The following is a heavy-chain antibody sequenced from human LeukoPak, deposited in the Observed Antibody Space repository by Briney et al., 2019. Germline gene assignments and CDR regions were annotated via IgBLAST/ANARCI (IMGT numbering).Heavy chain of an antibody. Sequence: GGSLRLSCAASGFNFSDHYMSWIRQAPGKGLEWVSYISTSGGTIYYADSVKGRFTISRDNAKNTLYLQMNSLRAEDTAVYYCARDPCSSTSCYTGTFDYWGQGTLVTVSS. CDR3: ARDPCSSTSCYTGTFDY. V-gene: IGHV3-11*04. CDR2: ISTSGGTI. CDR1: GFNFSDHY. D-gene: IGHD2-2*02. J-gene: IGHJ4*02.